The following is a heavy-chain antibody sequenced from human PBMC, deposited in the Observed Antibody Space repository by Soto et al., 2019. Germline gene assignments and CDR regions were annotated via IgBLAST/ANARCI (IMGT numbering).Heavy chain of an antibody. CDR2: IDPSDSYT. J-gene: IGHJ6*02. CDR1: GYSFTTYW. V-gene: IGHV5-10-1*01. CDR3: ARQAEGNNDYYGLDA. Sequence: EVQLVQSGAEVKKPGESLRISCKGSGYSFTTYWISWVRQMPGKGLEWMGRIDPSDSYTNYSPSFQGHVSISADKSISTAYLQWSSLKASDTAMYYCARQAEGNNDYYGLDAWGQGTTVTVSS. D-gene: IGHD2-8*01.